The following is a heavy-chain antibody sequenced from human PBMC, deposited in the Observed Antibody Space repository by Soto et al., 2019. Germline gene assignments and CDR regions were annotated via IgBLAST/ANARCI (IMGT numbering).Heavy chain of an antibody. D-gene: IGHD1-26*01. CDR3: ARDGLGATSGIDY. J-gene: IGHJ4*02. CDR2: ITSSSSYI. Sequence: EVQLVESGGGLVKPGGSLRLSCAASGFTFSCCTMNWVRQAPGKGLEWVSSITSSSSYIYYADSVKGRFTISRDNAKKSLYLQMNSLIAEDTAVYYCARDGLGATSGIDYWGQGTLVTVSS. CDR1: GFTFSCCT. V-gene: IGHV3-21*01.